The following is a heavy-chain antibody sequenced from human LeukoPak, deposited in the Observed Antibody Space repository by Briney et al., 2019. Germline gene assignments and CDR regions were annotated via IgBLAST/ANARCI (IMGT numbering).Heavy chain of an antibody. V-gene: IGHV1-24*01. CDR2: FDPEDGET. CDR1: GYTLTELS. D-gene: IGHD6-6*01. Sequence: ASVKVSCKVSGYTLTELSMHWVRQAPGKGLEWMGGFDPEDGETIYAQKFQGRVTMTEDTSTDTAYMELSSLRSEDTAVYYCATSQLGRTNDAFDIWGQGTMVTVSS. CDR3: ATSQLGRTNDAFDI. J-gene: IGHJ3*02.